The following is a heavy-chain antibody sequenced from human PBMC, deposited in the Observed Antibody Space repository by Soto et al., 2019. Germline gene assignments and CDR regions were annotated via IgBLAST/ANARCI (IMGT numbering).Heavy chain of an antibody. Sequence: EVQLVESGGGLVKRGGSLRLSCAASGFTFSWYSMNWVRQAPGKGLECVSSISSSSIYIYYADSVKGGFTISRDNAKNSLYLQMNSLRAEDTAVYYGARVHYYDSSGYSHWGQGTLVTVSS. V-gene: IGHV3-21*01. CDR2: ISSSSIYI. CDR1: GFTFSWYS. D-gene: IGHD3-22*01. CDR3: ARVHYYDSSGYSH. J-gene: IGHJ4*02.